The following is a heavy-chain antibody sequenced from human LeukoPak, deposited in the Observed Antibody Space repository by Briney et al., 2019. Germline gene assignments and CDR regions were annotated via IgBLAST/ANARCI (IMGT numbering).Heavy chain of an antibody. J-gene: IGHJ4*02. CDR2: ISYNGTNK. Sequence: GGSLRLSCSASGFTFSNYGMHWVRQAPGKGLEWVAVISYNGTNKYYADSVKGRFTISRDNSKNTLYLQMNSLIAEDTAVYYCVNNYESTGLDNWGQGTLVTVSS. D-gene: IGHD3-22*01. V-gene: IGHV3-30*03. CDR1: GFTFSNYG. CDR3: VNNYESTGLDN.